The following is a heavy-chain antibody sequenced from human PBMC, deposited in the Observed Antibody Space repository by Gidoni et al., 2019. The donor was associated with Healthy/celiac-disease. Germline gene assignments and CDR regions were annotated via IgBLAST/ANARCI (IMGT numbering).Heavy chain of an antibody. D-gene: IGHD2-8*02. CDR2: MNPNSGNT. V-gene: IGHV1-8*01. CDR3: ARVVSSIRESSRALEYFQH. J-gene: IGHJ1*01. Sequence: QVQLVQSGAEVKKPGASVKVSCKASGYTFTSYDINWVRQATGQGLEWMGWMNPNSGNTGYAQKFQGRVTMTRNTSISTAYMELSSLRSEDTAVYYCARVVSSIRESSRALEYFQHWGQGTLVTVSS. CDR1: GYTFTSYD.